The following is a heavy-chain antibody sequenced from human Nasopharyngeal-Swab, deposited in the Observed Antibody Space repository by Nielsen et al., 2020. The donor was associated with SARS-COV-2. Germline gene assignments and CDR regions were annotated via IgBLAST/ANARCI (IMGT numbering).Heavy chain of an antibody. D-gene: IGHD3-22*01. J-gene: IGHJ4*02. Sequence: GESLKISCAASGFIFSNYAMSWVRQAPGKGLEWVSAISGSGGSTYYADSVKGRFTISRDNSKNTLYLQMNSLRAEDTAVYYCAKDYSWYYYDSSGYYYPYWGQGTLVTVSS. CDR2: ISGSGGST. CDR3: AKDYSWYYYDSSGYYYPY. CDR1: GFIFSNYA. V-gene: IGHV3-23*01.